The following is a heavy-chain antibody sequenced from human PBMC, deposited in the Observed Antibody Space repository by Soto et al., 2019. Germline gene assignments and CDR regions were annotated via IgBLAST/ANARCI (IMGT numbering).Heavy chain of an antibody. Sequence: QVQLQESGPGLVKPSGTLSLTCAVSGGSISSSNWWSWVRQPPGKGLEWIGEIYHSGSTNYNPSHKTRVTISVDKSKNQFSLKLSSVTAADTAVYYCARGRYCSGGRCYSTQDYWGQGTLVTVSS. CDR3: ARGRYCSGGRCYSTQDY. D-gene: IGHD2-15*01. V-gene: IGHV4-4*02. CDR1: GGSISSSNW. J-gene: IGHJ4*02. CDR2: IYHSGST.